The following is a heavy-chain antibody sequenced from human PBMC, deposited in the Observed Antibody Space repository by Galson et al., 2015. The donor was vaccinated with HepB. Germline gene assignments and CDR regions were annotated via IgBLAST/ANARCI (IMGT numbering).Heavy chain of an antibody. Sequence: SLRLSCAASGFTFSNYWMHWVRQAPGKGLVWVSRIKSDGSDISYADSVKGRFTISRDNAKNTLYLQMNSLRTEDTAVYHCARAYAVVPGFTPFGLDFWGQGTLVTVSS. CDR2: IKSDGSDI. CDR1: GFTFSNYW. D-gene: IGHD2-2*01. CDR3: ARAYAVVPGFTPFGLDF. J-gene: IGHJ4*02. V-gene: IGHV3-74*01.